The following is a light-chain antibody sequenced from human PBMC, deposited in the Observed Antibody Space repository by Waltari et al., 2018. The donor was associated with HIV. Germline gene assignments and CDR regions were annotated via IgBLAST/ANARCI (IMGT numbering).Light chain of an antibody. J-gene: IGLJ3*02. CDR1: SAYPLSAHT. CDR2: DKSDSHT. V-gene: IGLV5-45*01. CDR3: MVWHISFWV. Sequence: VLTPPPPLTASPGPAPMPPIPSHSAYPLSAHTIYWTQHKPGSPPRYLLRDKSDSHTQQGSGVPSRFSVSKDPSANAGILLISGLQSEDEADYYCMVWHISFWVFGGGTKLTVL.